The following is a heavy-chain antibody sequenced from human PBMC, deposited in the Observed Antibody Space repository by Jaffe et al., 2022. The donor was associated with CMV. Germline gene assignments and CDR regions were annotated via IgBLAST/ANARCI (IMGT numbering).Heavy chain of an antibody. CDR1: GFSLSTSGAG. CDR2: IYWNDDK. J-gene: IGHJ4*02. D-gene: IGHD3-22*01. Sequence: QITLKESGPTLVKPTQTLTLTCTFSGFSLSTSGAGVGWIRQPPGKALEWLALIYWNDDKRYSPSLRSRLTVTKDTSKNQVVFTMTNMDPVDTATYYCALQGDYYESSGYYTDDYWGQGSLVTVSS. V-gene: IGHV2-5*01. CDR3: ALQGDYYESSGYYTDDY.